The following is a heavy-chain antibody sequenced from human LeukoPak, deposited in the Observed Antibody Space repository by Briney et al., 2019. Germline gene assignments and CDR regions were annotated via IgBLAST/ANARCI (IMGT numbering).Heavy chain of an antibody. V-gene: IGHV1-69*13. D-gene: IGHD3-22*01. Sequence: SVKVSCKASGGTFSSYAISWVRQAPGQGLEWMGGIIPIFGTANYAQKFQGRVTITADESTSTAYMELSSLRSEDTAVYYCARVPRITMIVVAVDALDIWGQGTMVTVSS. CDR3: ARVPRITMIVVAVDALDI. CDR2: IIPIFGTA. CDR1: GGTFSSYA. J-gene: IGHJ3*02.